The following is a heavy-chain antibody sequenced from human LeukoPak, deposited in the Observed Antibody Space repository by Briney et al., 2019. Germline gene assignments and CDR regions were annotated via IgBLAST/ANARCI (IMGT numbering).Heavy chain of an antibody. V-gene: IGHV3-21*01. CDR1: GFTFSSYS. D-gene: IGHD2-2*01. CDR3: ARDVDQVVPAAIEPNWFDP. J-gene: IGHJ5*02. CDR2: ISSSSSYI. Sequence: GGSLRLSCAASGFTFSSYSMNWVRQAPGKGLEWVSSISSSSSYIYYADSVKGRFTISRDNAKNSLYLQMNSLRAEDTAVYYCARDVDQVVPAAIEPNWFDPWGQGTLVTVSS.